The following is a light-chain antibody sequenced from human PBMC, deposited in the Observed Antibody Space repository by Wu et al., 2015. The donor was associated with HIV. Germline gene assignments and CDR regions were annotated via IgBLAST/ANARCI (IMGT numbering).Light chain of an antibody. CDR3: QQGSKTPWT. J-gene: IGKJ1*01. V-gene: IGKV1-39*01. CDR1: QSISRY. CDR2: ATS. Sequence: DIQLTQSPSSLSASVGDRVTMTCRASQSISRYLNWYQQKPGKAPDLLIYATSNLQGGVPSRFSGSGSGTDFTLTISSLQVEDFATYYCQQGSKTPWTFGQGTKVEI.